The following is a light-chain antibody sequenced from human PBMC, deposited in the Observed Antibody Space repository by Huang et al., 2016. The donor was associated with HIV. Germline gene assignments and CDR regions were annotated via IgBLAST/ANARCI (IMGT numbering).Light chain of an antibody. CDR2: VTS. CDR3: QKYDTWPFT. Sequence: EIVMTQSPVILSASLGERVTLSCKASQSISRDLAWYQQKPGQAPRLLLYVTSTRATGVPARFRCSGSGTDFTLTISRLESEDFAVYFCQKYDTWPFTFGPGAKVDIK. V-gene: IGKV3-15*01. CDR1: QSISRD. J-gene: IGKJ3*01.